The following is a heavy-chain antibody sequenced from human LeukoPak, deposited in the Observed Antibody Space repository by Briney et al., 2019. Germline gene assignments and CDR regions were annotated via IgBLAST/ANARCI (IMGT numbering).Heavy chain of an antibody. V-gene: IGHV4-39*07. Sequence: GSLRLSCAASGFTFSSYSMNWVRQAPGKGLEWIGSIYYSGSTYYNPSLKSRVTISVDTSKNQFSLKLSSVTAADTAVYYCARSGYDYFDYWGQGTLVTVSS. CDR2: IYYSGST. D-gene: IGHD5-12*01. CDR3: ARSGYDYFDY. J-gene: IGHJ4*02. CDR1: GFTFSSYS.